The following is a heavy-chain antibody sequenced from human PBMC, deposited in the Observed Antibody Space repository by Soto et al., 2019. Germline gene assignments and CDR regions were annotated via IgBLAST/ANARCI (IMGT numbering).Heavy chain of an antibody. CDR2: IMPVFPTP. CDR1: GGTFSTSA. Sequence: QVQLVQSGAEVKKPGSSVKVSCKASGGTFSTSAISWVRQAPGQGLEWVGGIMPVFPTPDYAQNFQGRVTLTADESTTTAYLALTSLRADDTAVYYCARDKDRLQLGGNYYYILDVWGQGTAITVSS. D-gene: IGHD1-1*01. CDR3: ARDKDRLQLGGNYYYILDV. J-gene: IGHJ6*02. V-gene: IGHV1-69*12.